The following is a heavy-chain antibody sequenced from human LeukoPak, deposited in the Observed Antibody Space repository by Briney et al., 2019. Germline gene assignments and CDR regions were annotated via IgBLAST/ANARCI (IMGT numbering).Heavy chain of an antibody. D-gene: IGHD6-19*01. J-gene: IGHJ3*02. Sequence: SVKVSCKASGGTFSSYAISWVRQAPGQGLEWMGGIIPIFGTANYAKKFQGRVTITTDESTSTAYMELSSLRSEDTAVYYCARGSSSGWYGAFDIWGQGTMVTVSS. CDR3: ARGSSSGWYGAFDI. V-gene: IGHV1-69*05. CDR2: IIPIFGTA. CDR1: GGTFSSYA.